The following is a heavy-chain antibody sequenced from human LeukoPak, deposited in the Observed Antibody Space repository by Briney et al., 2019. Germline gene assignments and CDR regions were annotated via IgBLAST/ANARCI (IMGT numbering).Heavy chain of an antibody. CDR1: GFTFSSYA. Sequence: GGSLRLSCAASGFTFSSYAMSWVRQAPGKGLEWVSTISGGGDAAYYADSVKGRFTISRDNSKNTLYLQMNSLRAEDTAVYYCARGGAAAGTGDAFDIWGQGTMVTVSS. J-gene: IGHJ3*02. V-gene: IGHV3-23*01. CDR3: ARGGAAAGTGDAFDI. CDR2: ISGGGDAA. D-gene: IGHD6-13*01.